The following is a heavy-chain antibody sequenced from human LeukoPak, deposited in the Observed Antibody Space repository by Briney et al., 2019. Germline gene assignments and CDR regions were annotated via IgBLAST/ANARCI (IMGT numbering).Heavy chain of an antibody. J-gene: IGHJ5*02. V-gene: IGHV1-3*04. Sequence: ASVKVSCKTSGYTFTNYALHWVRQAPGQRLEWMGWINTGNGDTKYSQQFQGRVTITRDTSASTAYMELSSLRSEDTAVYYCARDPGLVYGDYEKISWFDPWGQGTLVTVSS. CDR3: ARDPGLVYGDYEKISWFDP. CDR1: GYTFTNYA. D-gene: IGHD5-12*01. CDR2: INTGNGDT.